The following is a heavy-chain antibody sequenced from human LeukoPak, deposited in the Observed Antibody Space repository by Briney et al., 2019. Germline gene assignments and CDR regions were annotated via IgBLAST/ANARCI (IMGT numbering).Heavy chain of an antibody. CDR1: GYSFTSYW. Sequence: GESLKISCKGSGYSFTSYWLGWVRQMPGKGLEWMGIIYPGDSDTRYSPSFQGQVTISADKSISTAYLQWSSLKASDTAMYYCARRYCSGGSCYEPDYFDYWGQGTLVTVSS. J-gene: IGHJ4*02. CDR3: ARRYCSGGSCYEPDYFDY. D-gene: IGHD2-15*01. V-gene: IGHV5-51*01. CDR2: IYPGDSDT.